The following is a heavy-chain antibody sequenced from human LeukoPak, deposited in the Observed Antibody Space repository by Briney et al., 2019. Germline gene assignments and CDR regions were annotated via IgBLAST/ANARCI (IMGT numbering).Heavy chain of an antibody. D-gene: IGHD6-13*01. J-gene: IGHJ4*02. Sequence: PGGSLRLSCAAAGFTFSSYAMSWVRQAPGKGLEWVSAISGSGGSTYYADSVKGRFTISRDNSKNTLYLQMNSLRAEDTAVYYCAKDRDSSSWYVWDFDYWGQGTLVTVSS. CDR2: ISGSGGST. CDR3: AKDRDSSSWYVWDFDY. V-gene: IGHV3-23*01. CDR1: GFTFSSYA.